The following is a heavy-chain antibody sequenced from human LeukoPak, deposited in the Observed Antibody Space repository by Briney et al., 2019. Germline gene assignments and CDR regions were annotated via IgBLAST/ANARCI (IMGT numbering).Heavy chain of an antibody. CDR3: ARGVVIPTKNYYYYGMDV. CDR2: IVVGSGNT. D-gene: IGHD3-3*01. Sequence: GASVKVSCKASGFTFTSSAVQWVRQARGQRLEWIGWIVVGSGNTNYAQKFQERVTITRDMSTSTAYMELSSLRSEDTAVYYCARGVVIPTKNYYYYGMDVWGQGTTVTVSS. CDR1: GFTFTSSA. J-gene: IGHJ6*02. V-gene: IGHV1-58*01.